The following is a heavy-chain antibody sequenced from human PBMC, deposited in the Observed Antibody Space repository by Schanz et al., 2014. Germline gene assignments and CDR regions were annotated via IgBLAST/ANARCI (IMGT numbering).Heavy chain of an antibody. CDR3: AKVQTHTLYGGNSCFDY. V-gene: IGHV3-9*01. CDR2: ISWNSYSL. CDR1: GFIFEDYA. J-gene: IGHJ4*02. Sequence: EVQLVESGGGLVQPGRSLRLSCAASGFIFEDYAMYWVRQAPGKGLEWVSGISWNSYSLLYADSVQGRFTISRDNAKNSLYLQMNSLRHDDTALYYCAKVQTHTLYGGNSCFDYWGQGTLVTVSS. D-gene: IGHD2-21*02.